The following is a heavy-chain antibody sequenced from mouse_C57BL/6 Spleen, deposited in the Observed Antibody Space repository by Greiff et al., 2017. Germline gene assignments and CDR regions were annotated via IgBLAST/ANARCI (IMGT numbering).Heavy chain of an antibody. CDR3: VRGLYGYDQAWFAY. V-gene: IGHV10-1*01. CDR2: IRSKSNNYAT. Sequence: EVNLVESGGGLVQPKGSLKLSCAASGFSFNTYAMNWVRQAPGKGLEWVARIRSKSNNYATYYADSVKDRFTISRYDSERMLYLKRNNLEAEDAAMYYCVRGLYGYDQAWFAYWDQGTLVTVSA. CDR1: GFSFNTYA. J-gene: IGHJ3*01. D-gene: IGHD2-2*01.